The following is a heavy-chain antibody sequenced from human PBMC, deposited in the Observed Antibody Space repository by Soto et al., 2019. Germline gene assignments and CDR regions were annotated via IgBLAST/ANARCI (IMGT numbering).Heavy chain of an antibody. CDR3: ARDSQKYYYDSSGYYLPPGY. CDR2: IIPIFGTA. Sequence: SVKVSCKGCVGTFCSYASCSVRQATGQGLEWMGGIIPIFGTANYAQKFQGRVTITADESTSTAYMELSSLRSEDTAVYYCARDSQKYYYDSSGYYLPPGYWGQGTLVTVSS. J-gene: IGHJ4*02. V-gene: IGHV1-69*13. D-gene: IGHD3-22*01. CDR1: VGTFCSYA.